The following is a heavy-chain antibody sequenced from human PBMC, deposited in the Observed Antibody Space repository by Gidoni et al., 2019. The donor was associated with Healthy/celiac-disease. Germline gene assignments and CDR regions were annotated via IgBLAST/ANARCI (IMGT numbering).Heavy chain of an antibody. V-gene: IGHV3-49*04. CDR1: GFTFGDCA. J-gene: IGHJ4*02. CDR2: IGSKAYGGPT. CDR3: TRGGGVSQY. Sequence: EVQLVESGGGLVKPGRSLRLSCPASGFTFGDCAMCWVRQAPGKGLAWVGFIGSKAYGGPTEYAAAVKGRYTISRDDSKRIAYLQMNSLKTEDTAVYYCTRGGGVSQYWGQGTLVTVSS. D-gene: IGHD1-26*01.